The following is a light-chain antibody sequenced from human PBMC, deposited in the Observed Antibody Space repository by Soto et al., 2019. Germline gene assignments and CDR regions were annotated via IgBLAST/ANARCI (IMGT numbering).Light chain of an antibody. Sequence: EIVLTQSPGTLSLSPGKRATLSCRASESVDFHLAWYQQKPGQAPRLLIYDASVRATGTPARFSGSGSGTAFTLTISSLEPEDFALYYCQQRSTWPTFGQGTDGRL. V-gene: IGKV3-11*01. CDR3: QQRSTWPT. CDR2: DAS. CDR1: ESVDFH. J-gene: IGKJ5*01.